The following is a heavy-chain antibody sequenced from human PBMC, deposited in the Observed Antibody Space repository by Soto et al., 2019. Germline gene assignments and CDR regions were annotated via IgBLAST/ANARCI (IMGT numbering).Heavy chain of an antibody. CDR3: ARGGVPAAFYYYYGMDV. CDR2: TYYRSKWYN. Sequence: SQTLSLTCAISGDSVSSNSAAWNWIRQSPSRGLEWLGRTYYRSKWYNDYAVSVKSRITINPDTSKNQFSLQLNSVTPEDTTVYYCARGGVPAAFYYYYGMDVWGQGTTVTVSS. V-gene: IGHV6-1*01. D-gene: IGHD2-2*01. CDR1: GDSVSSNSAA. J-gene: IGHJ6*02.